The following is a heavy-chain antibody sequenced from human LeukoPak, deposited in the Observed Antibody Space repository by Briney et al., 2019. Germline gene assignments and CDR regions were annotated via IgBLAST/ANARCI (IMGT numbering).Heavy chain of an antibody. CDR1: GGSISSYY. CDR2: IYYSGST. Sequence: SETLSLTCTVSGGSISSYYWSWIRQPPGKGLERIGYIYYSGSTNYNPSLKSRVTISVDTSKNQFSLKLSSVTAADTAVYYCSSSRSDRFDYWGQGTLVTVSS. CDR3: SSSRSDRFDY. V-gene: IGHV4-59*08. J-gene: IGHJ4*02.